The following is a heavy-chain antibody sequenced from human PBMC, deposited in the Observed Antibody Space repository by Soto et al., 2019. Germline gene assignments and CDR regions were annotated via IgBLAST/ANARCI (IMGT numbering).Heavy chain of an antibody. J-gene: IGHJ6*02. CDR3: ATIGVSCYMAV. CDR2: ISHSDST. D-gene: IGHD6-13*01. CDR1: GFAINSGVFT. Sequence: SETLSLTCSVSGFAINSGVFTWTWLRERAGEVLGWRGYISHSDSTDYKPTLKRRLGITADTSKNHFSLAVASVTAEDAAVYYCATIGVSCYMAVWGQGTTVTVSS. V-gene: IGHV4-31*02.